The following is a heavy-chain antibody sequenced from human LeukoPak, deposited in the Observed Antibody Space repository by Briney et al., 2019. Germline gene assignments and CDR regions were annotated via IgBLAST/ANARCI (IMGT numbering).Heavy chain of an antibody. Sequence: ASVKVSCKASGYTFTGYYMHWVRQAPGQGLEWMGWINPNSGGTNYAQKFQGRVTMTRDTSISTAYMELSRLRSDDTAVYYCARDDYGRDGCNWNWGQGTLVTVSS. CDR3: ARDDYGRDGCNWN. J-gene: IGHJ4*02. D-gene: IGHD5-24*01. CDR2: INPNSGGT. V-gene: IGHV1-2*02. CDR1: GYTFTGYY.